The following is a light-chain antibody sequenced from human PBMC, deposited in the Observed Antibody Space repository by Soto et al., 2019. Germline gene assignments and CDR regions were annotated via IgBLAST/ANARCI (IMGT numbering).Light chain of an antibody. J-gene: IGKJ1*01. V-gene: IGKV1-39*01. Sequence: DIPVGQTPSSLSASVGDRDTIPCRASQSISSYLNWYQQKPGKAPKLLIYAASSLQSGVSLRFSGSGSGTDFTLTICRLQPEDFATYDFQLSFSTPRTFRQGTRVHIK. CDR3: QLSFSTPRT. CDR1: QSISSY. CDR2: AAS.